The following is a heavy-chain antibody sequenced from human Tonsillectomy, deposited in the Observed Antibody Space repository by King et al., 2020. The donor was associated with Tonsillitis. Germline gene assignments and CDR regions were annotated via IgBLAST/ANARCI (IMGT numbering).Heavy chain of an antibody. J-gene: IGHJ4*02. CDR3: AGGGEMNVVVPVTY. CDR2: ISYDGSNK. D-gene: IGHD2-2*01. V-gene: IGHV3-30*03. Sequence: VQLVESGGGVVQPGRSLRLSCAASGFTFSSYGMHWVRQAPGKGLEWVAVISYDGSNKYYADSVKGRFTISRDNSKNTLYLQMNSLRAEDTAVYYCAGGGEMNVVVPVTYWGQGTLVTVSS. CDR1: GFTFSSYG.